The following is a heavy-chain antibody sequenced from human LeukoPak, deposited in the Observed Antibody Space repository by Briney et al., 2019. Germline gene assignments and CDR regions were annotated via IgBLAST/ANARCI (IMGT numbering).Heavy chain of an antibody. V-gene: IGHV3-7*03. CDR3: ARDLAYSRLDY. J-gene: IGHJ4*02. CDR2: INPDGNKK. D-gene: IGHD5-18*01. Sequence: PGGSLRISCAVSGLTFSSSWMDWVRQAPGKGLEWVASINPDGNKKYSADSVKGRFTISRDNAENSLYLQMNSLRVEDTAFYYCARDLAYSRLDYWGQGTLVTVSS. CDR1: GLTFSSSW.